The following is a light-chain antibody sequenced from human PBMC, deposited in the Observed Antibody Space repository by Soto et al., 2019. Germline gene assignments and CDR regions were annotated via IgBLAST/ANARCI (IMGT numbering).Light chain of an antibody. CDR1: QSISSH. V-gene: IGKV3-11*01. Sequence: EIVLTQSPATLSLSPGEGATLSCRASQSISSHLAWYQQKPGQAPRLLIYDASNRATGIPARFSGSGSGTDFTLTISSLAPEYFAVYYCQQRPNWPLTFGGGTKVEIK. J-gene: IGKJ4*01. CDR3: QQRPNWPLT. CDR2: DAS.